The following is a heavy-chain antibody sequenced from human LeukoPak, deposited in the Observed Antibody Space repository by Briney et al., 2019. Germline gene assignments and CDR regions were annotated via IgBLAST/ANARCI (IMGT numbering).Heavy chain of an antibody. CDR3: ARTPPKGDIDY. J-gene: IGHJ4*02. V-gene: IGHV1-69*13. Sequence: SVKVSCKASGGTFRNYAISWVRQAPGQGLEWMGGIIPLFGTANYAQKFQGRVTITADESTSSAYMELSSLTFEDTAVYYCARTPPKGDIDYWGQGTLVTVSS. CDR1: GGTFRNYA. CDR2: IIPLFGTA. D-gene: IGHD2-21*02.